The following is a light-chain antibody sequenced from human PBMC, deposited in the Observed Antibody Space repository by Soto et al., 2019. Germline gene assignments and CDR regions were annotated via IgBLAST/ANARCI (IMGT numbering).Light chain of an antibody. J-gene: IGLJ1*01. CDR1: SSDVGSYNR. CDR3: SSFTGSSTYV. V-gene: IGLV2-18*02. CDR2: EVS. Sequence: QSALTQPPSVSGSPGQSVIISCSGTSSDVGSYNRVSWYQHPPGTAPKLMIYEVSNRPSGVPDRFSGSKSGNTASLTISGLQAEDEADYYCSSFTGSSTYVFGTGTKVTVL.